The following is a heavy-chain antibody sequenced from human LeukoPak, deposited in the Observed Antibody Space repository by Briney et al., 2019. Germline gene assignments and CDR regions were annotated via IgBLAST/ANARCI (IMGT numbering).Heavy chain of an antibody. D-gene: IGHD3-10*02. CDR1: GFTFSSYG. CDR3: AELGITMIGGV. Sequence: GGSLRLSRAASGFTFSSYGMSWVRQAPGKGLEWVSAISGSGGSTYYADSVKGRFTISRDNAKNSLYLQMNSLRAEDTAVYYCAELGITMIGGVWGKGTTVTISS. CDR2: ISGSGGST. V-gene: IGHV3-23*01. J-gene: IGHJ6*04.